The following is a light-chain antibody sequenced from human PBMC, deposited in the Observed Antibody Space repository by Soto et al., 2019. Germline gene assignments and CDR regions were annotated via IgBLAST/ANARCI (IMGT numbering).Light chain of an antibody. CDR3: PSYDSSLRVSV. CDR2: GNS. CDR1: SSNIGAGYD. Sequence: QSVLTQPPSVSGAPGQRVTISCTGSSSNIGAGYDVHWYQQLPGTAPKLLIYGNSNRPSGVPDRFSGSKSGTSASLAITGLQAEDEADYYCPSYDSSLRVSVFGGGPQRTVL. V-gene: IGLV1-40*01. J-gene: IGLJ2*01.